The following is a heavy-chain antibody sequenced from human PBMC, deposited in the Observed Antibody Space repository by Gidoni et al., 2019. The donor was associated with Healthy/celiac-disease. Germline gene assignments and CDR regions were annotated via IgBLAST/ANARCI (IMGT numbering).Heavy chain of an antibody. J-gene: IGHJ4*02. V-gene: IGHV2-5*02. CDR2: IYWDDAK. D-gene: IGHD5-18*01. Sequence: QITLKESGPTLVKPTQTLTLTCPFSGFSLSTSGVGVGWIRQPPGKALAWLARIYWDDAKRYIPSLKGRLTITKDPSKNQVVLTMANMDPVDTATYYCAHGRPDTAMAEDWGQGTLVTVSS. CDR1: GFSLSTSGVG. CDR3: AHGRPDTAMAED.